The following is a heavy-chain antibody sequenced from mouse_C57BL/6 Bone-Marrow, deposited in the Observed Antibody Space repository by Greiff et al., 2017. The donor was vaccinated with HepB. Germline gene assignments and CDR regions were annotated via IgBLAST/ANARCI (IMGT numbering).Heavy chain of an antibody. Sequence: VQLKQSGPGLVAPSQSLSITCTVSGFSLTSYAISWVRQPPGKGLEWLGVIWTGGGTNYNSALKSRLSISKDNSKSQVFLKMNSLQTDDTARYYCARIYYYGSSSPWFAYWGQGTLVTVSA. CDR2: IWTGGGT. CDR1: GFSLTSYA. J-gene: IGHJ3*01. V-gene: IGHV2-9-1*01. D-gene: IGHD1-1*01. CDR3: ARIYYYGSSSPWFAY.